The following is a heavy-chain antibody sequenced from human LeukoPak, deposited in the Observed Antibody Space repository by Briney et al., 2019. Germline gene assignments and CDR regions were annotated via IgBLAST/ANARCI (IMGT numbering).Heavy chain of an antibody. J-gene: IGHJ4*02. D-gene: IGHD3-3*01. Sequence: PSGALSLTCAVSGGSVTSTNWWTWVRQPPGKGLEWIGEVNLDGRTNYNPSLTGRLTLSVDLYENHISLKLTSAAAADTAVYYCAREGGFYRPLDYLGQGTLVTVSS. V-gene: IGHV4-4*02. CDR3: AREGGFYRPLDY. CDR1: GGSVTSTNW. CDR2: VNLDGRT.